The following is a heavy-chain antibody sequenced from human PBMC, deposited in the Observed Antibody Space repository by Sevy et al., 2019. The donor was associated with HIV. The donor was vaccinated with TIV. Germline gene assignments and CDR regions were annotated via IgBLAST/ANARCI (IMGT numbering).Heavy chain of an antibody. J-gene: IGHJ6*02. CDR3: VRYQSHYGMDV. D-gene: IGHD2-2*01. CDR2: INSEGSFT. V-gene: IGHV3-74*01. CDR1: GFTFSNYW. Sequence: GGSLRLSCAASGFTFSNYWMHWVRQVPGKGLAWVARINSEGSFTSYADVVKGRFTISRDNANNTLHLQMKSLRAEDTAVYYCVRYQSHYGMDVWGQGTTVTVS.